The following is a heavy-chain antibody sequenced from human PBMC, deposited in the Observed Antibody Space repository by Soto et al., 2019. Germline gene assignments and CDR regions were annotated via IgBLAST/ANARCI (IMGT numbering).Heavy chain of an antibody. CDR2: VYHSGST. CDR3: ARGDIIRGGAIDS. CDR1: GDSISSSFS. Sequence: QVQLQESASGLVKPLETLSLTCIVSGDSISSSFSWHWVRRPPGEGLEWLGYVYHSGSTHYNPSLGGRITMSVDSSKNMFSLKLSDVTAADTAVYYCARGDIIRGGAIDSWGQGTLVSVSS. V-gene: IGHV4-30-2*01. D-gene: IGHD2-21*01. J-gene: IGHJ4*02.